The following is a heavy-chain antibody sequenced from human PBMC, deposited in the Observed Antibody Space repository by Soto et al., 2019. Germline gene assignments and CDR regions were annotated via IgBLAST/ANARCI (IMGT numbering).Heavy chain of an antibody. CDR3: ARTPHI. V-gene: IGHV4-59*01. J-gene: IGHJ4*02. CDR1: GAPITINY. D-gene: IGHD2-15*01. CDR2: VYSNGTT. Sequence: SETRSLTCPVSGAPITINYWSWIRRPPGKGLEWIGFVYSNGTTSYNRSLKSRVTLSVDTSNNQFSLNLRSVTAADTAVYYCARTPHIWGQGTLVTVSS.